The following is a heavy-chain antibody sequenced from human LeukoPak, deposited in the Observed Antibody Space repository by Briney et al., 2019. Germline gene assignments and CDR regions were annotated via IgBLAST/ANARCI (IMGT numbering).Heavy chain of an antibody. D-gene: IGHD6-13*01. J-gene: IGHJ6*02. CDR3: ARAMRIAAASNYYYGMDV. CDR1: GYTFTSYG. V-gene: IGHV1-18*01. Sequence: ASVKVSCKASGYTFTSYGISWVRQAPGQGLEWMGWISAYNGNTNYAQKLQGRVTMTTDTSTSTAYMELRSLRSDDTAVYYCARAMRIAAASNYYYGMDVWGQGTLVTVSS. CDR2: ISAYNGNT.